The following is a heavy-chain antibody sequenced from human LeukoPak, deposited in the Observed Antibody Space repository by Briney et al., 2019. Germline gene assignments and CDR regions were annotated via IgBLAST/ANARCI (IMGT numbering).Heavy chain of an antibody. J-gene: IGHJ2*01. CDR2: IYTSGST. Sequence: SETLSLTCTVSGGSINNYYWSWIRQPAGKGLEWIGRIYTSGSTNYNPSLKSRVTVSVDTSRNQFSLKLTSVTAADTAVYYCARHRDVSSDLFDLWGLGTLVTVSS. CDR1: GGSINNYY. D-gene: IGHD6-19*01. CDR3: ARHRDVSSDLFDL. V-gene: IGHV4-4*07.